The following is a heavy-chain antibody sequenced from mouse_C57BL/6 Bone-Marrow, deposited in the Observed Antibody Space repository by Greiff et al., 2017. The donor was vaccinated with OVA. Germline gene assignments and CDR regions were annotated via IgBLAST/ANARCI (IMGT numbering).Heavy chain of an antibody. CDR1: GYTFTDYE. D-gene: IGHD3-3*01. CDR3: TRGGPLYWYFDV. J-gene: IGHJ1*03. Sequence: QVQLQQSGAELVRPGASVTLSCKASGYTFTDYEMHWVKQTPVHGLEWIGAIDPETGGTAYNQKFKGKAILTADKSSSTAYMELRSLTSEDSAVYYCTRGGPLYWYFDVWGTGTTVTVSS. CDR2: IDPETGGT. V-gene: IGHV1-15*01.